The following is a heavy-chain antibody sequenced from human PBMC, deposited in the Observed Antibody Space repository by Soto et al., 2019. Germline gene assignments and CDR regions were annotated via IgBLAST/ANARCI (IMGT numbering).Heavy chain of an antibody. Sequence: GGSLRLSCAASGFTFSSYGMHWVRQAPGKGLEWVAVIWYDGSNKYYADSVKGRFTISRDNSKNTLYLQMNSLRAEDTAVYYCASGFIAVAGQYGMDVWGQGTTVTVSS. CDR2: IWYDGSNK. CDR1: GFTFSSYG. D-gene: IGHD6-19*01. J-gene: IGHJ6*02. V-gene: IGHV3-33*01. CDR3: ASGFIAVAGQYGMDV.